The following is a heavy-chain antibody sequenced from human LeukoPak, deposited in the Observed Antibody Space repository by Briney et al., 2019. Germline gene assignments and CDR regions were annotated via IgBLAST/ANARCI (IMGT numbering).Heavy chain of an antibody. J-gene: IGHJ4*02. CDR1: GYTFTSYG. V-gene: IGHV1-18*01. CDR3: ARDRVVGSYSSFDY. Sequence: GASVKVSCKASGYTFTSYGITWVRQAPGQGLEWMGWFNAYNGNTNYAQKLQGRVTMTTDTSTSTAYMELRSLRSDDTAVYYCARDRVVGSYSSFDYWGQGTLVTVSS. D-gene: IGHD1-26*01. CDR2: FNAYNGNT.